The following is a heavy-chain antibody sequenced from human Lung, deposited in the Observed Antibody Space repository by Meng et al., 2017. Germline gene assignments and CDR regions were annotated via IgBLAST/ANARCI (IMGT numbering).Heavy chain of an antibody. CDR2: INAVFGTT. J-gene: IGHJ4*02. V-gene: IGHV1-69*05. CDR3: ARKAGNCVSTTCYSLDF. Sequence: VKVSCKAPGGIFSNYVIGWVRQAPGQGLEWMGGINAVFGTTNYAQKFQGRVTITTDESTSTVYMELTRLTSEDTAVHFCARKAGNCVSTTCYSLDFWGQGTLVTVSS. CDR1: GGIFSNYV. D-gene: IGHD2-2*01.